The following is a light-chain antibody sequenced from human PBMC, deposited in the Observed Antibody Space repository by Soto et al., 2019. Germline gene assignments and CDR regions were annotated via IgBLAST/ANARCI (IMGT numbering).Light chain of an antibody. Sequence: QSVLTQPRAGCGSPGQSVTIACTGTSSDVGGYNYVSWYQQHPGKAPKLMIYDVSKRPSGVPDRFSGSKSGNTASLTISGLQAEDEADYYCCSYAVSYTYVPGHGTKVSVL. CDR3: CSYAVSYTYV. V-gene: IGLV2-11*01. CDR1: SSDVGGYNY. CDR2: DVS. J-gene: IGLJ1*01.